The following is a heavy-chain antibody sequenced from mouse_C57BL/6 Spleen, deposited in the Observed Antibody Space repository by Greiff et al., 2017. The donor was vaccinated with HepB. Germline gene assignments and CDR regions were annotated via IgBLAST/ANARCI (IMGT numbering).Heavy chain of an antibody. CDR1: GFSFNTYA. CDR3: VRPTSYDDYPFAY. V-gene: IGHV10-1*01. J-gene: IGHJ3*01. CDR2: IRSKSNNYAT. D-gene: IGHD2-3*01. Sequence: EVKLMESGGGLVQPKGSLKLSCAASGFSFNTYAMNWVRQAPGKGLEWVARIRSKSNNYATYYADSVKDRFTISRDDSESMLYLQMNNLKTEDTAMYYCVRPTSYDDYPFAYWGQGTLVTVSA.